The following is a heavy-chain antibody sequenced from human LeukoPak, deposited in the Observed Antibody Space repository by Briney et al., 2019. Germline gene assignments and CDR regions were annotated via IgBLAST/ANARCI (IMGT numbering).Heavy chain of an antibody. CDR2: ISSSGSTI. J-gene: IGHJ4*02. CDR3: ASEEYYDYVWGSYRPPS. D-gene: IGHD3-16*02. Sequence: PGGSLRLSYAASGFTFSSYEMNWVRQAPGKGLEWVSYISSSGSTIYYADSVKGRFTISRDNAKNSLYLQMNSLRAEDTAVYYCASEEYYDYVWGSYRPPSWGQGTLVTVSS. V-gene: IGHV3-48*03. CDR1: GFTFSSYE.